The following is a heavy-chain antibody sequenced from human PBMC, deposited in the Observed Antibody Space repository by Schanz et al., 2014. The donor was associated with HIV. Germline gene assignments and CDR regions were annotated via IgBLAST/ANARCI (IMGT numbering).Heavy chain of an antibody. D-gene: IGHD3-3*01. CDR2: ISYDGSTK. CDR3: AREITIFGVARYGMDV. V-gene: IGHV3-30-3*01. CDR1: GFNFSNYA. J-gene: IGHJ6*02. Sequence: VRLLESGGGLVQPGGSLRLACSASGFNFSNYAMTWVRQAPGKGLEWVAGISYDGSTKYYADSVKGRFTVSRDNSKNTLYLQMNSLRTEDTAVYYCAREITIFGVARYGMDVWGQGTTVTVSS.